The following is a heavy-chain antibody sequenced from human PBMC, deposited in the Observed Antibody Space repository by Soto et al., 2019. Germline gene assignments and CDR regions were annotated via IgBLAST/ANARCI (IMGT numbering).Heavy chain of an antibody. V-gene: IGHV3-23*01. CDR2: ISGSADST. CDR3: AKTRGAMIYAISVYGMDV. D-gene: IGHD2-8*01. Sequence: EVQLLESGGGFIHPGGSLRLSCAASGFSFSSFAMNWVRQAPGKGLEWVSIISGSADSTFYADSVKGRFTISRDNSKSTMNLQINSLRAEDTAVYYCAKTRGAMIYAISVYGMDVWRQGTTVTVSS. CDR1: GFSFSSFA. J-gene: IGHJ6*02.